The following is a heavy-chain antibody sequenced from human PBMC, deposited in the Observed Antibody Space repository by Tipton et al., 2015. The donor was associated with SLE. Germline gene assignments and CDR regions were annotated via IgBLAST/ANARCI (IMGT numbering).Heavy chain of an antibody. CDR2: ISWNSGGI. CDR3: AKVTPWVDY. J-gene: IGHJ4*02. CDR1: GFSFEDYA. D-gene: IGHD7-27*01. Sequence: SLRLSCAASGFSFEDYAMHWVRQAPGKGLEWVSGISWNSGGIGYADSVEGRFTISRDNSKNMVHLEMSNLRLEDMGVYYCAKVTPWVDYWGQGTLVTVSS. V-gene: IGHV3-9*03.